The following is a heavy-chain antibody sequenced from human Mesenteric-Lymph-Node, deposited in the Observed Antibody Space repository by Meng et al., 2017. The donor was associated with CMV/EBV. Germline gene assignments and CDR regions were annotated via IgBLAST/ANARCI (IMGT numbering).Heavy chain of an antibody. CDR1: GFTFSSYS. CDR3: ARQSYALFDP. CDR2: LRGDGGVQ. J-gene: IGHJ5*02. V-gene: IGHV3-7*01. Sequence: GESLKISCAASGFTFSSYSMNWVRQAPGKGLEWVANLRGDGGVQFFVDSLKGRFSIFRDNAKKSLYLQMTSLRVEDTGIYYCARQSYALFDPWGQGILVTVSS.